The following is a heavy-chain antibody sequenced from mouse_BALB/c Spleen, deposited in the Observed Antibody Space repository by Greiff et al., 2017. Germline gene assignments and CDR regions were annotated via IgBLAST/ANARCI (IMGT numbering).Heavy chain of an antibody. J-gene: IGHJ3*01. CDR1: GYSITSDYA. D-gene: IGHD2-3*01. CDR3: ASDGYQAY. V-gene: IGHV3-2*02. CDR2: ISYSGST. Sequence: EVKLMESGPGLVKPSQSLSLTCTVTGYSITSDYAWNWIRQFPGNKLEWMGYISYSGSTSYNPSLKSRISITRDTSKNQFFLQLNSVTTEDTATYYCASDGYQAYWGQGTLVTVSA.